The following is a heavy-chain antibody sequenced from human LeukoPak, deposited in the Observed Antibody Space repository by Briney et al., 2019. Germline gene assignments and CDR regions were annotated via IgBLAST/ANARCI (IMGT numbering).Heavy chain of an antibody. CDR2: IYYSGST. D-gene: IGHD6-13*01. J-gene: IGHJ4*02. Sequence: SETLSLTCTVSGGSISSYYWSWIRQPPGKGLEWIGYIYYSGSTYYNPSLKSRVTISVDTSKNQFSLKLSSVTAADTAVYYCARALYSSSWFPYWGQGTLVTVSS. CDR1: GGSISSYY. V-gene: IGHV4-59*06. CDR3: ARALYSSSWFPY.